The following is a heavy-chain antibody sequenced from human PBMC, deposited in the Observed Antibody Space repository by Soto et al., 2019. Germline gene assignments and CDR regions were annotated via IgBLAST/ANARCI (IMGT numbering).Heavy chain of an antibody. CDR2: INHSGST. V-gene: IGHV4-34*01. D-gene: IGHD1-26*01. CDR3: ARLRPIVGATVDY. J-gene: IGHJ4*02. Sequence: PSETLSLTCAVYGGSFSGYYWSWIRQPPGKGLEWIGEINHSGSTNYNPSLKSRVTISVDTSKSQFSLKLSSVTAADTAVYYCARLRPIVGATVDYWGQGTLVTVSS. CDR1: GGSFSGYY.